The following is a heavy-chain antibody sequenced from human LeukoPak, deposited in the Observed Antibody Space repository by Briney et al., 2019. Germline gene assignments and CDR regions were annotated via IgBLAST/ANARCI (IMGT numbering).Heavy chain of an antibody. CDR3: RMEYYYYYYMDV. J-gene: IGHJ6*03. V-gene: IGHV4-39*01. CDR1: GGSISSSSYY. CDR2: IYYSGST. D-gene: IGHD1-1*01. Sequence: SETLSLTCTVSGGSISSSSYYWGWIRQPPGKGLEWIGSIYYSGSTYYNPSLKSRVTISVDTSKNQFSLKLSSVTAADTAVYYCRMEYYYYYYMDVWGKGTTITISS.